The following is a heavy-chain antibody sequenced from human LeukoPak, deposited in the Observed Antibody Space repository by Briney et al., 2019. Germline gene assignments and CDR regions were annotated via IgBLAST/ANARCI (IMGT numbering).Heavy chain of an antibody. J-gene: IGHJ5*02. D-gene: IGHD6-19*01. V-gene: IGHV3-23*01. Sequence: GGSLRLSCAASGFSFSGISMTWVRQAPGKGLEWVSTVTGSDDETYYADSVRGRFTISRDYSRNTVHLQLNSLRVEDTAIYYCAKISGSGGWYTWGQGTLVTVSS. CDR3: AKISGSGGWYT. CDR2: VTGSDDET. CDR1: GFSFSGIS.